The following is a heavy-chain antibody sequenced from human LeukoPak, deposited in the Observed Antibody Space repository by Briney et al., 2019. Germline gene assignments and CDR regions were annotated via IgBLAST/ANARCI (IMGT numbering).Heavy chain of an antibody. D-gene: IGHD1-1*01. CDR3: TSSIRVPFDY. CDR1: GFTFSSHG. CDR2: IIPSGHTT. V-gene: IGHV3-23*01. Sequence: GALRLSCAASGFTFSSHGMNWVRQAPGKGLEWVSGIIPSGHTTYYADSVRGRFTISRDNSRNTLYLQMNSLKTEDTAVYYCTSSIRVPFDYWGQGTLVTVSS. J-gene: IGHJ4*02.